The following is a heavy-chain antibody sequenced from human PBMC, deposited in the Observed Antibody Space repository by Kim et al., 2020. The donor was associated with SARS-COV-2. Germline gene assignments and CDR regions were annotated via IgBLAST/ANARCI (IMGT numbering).Heavy chain of an antibody. Sequence: GRFTISRDNSKNPLSLQMNSLRPEDTAVYYCARDPHYDYVWGSYRSHYFDYWGQGTLVTVSS. CDR3: ARDPHYDYVWGSYRSHYFDY. D-gene: IGHD3-16*02. V-gene: IGHV3-30*01. J-gene: IGHJ4*02.